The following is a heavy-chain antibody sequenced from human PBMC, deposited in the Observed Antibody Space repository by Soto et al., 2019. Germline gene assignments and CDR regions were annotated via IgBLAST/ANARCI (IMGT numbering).Heavy chain of an antibody. CDR2: IYYSGST. CDR3: ARPPDYGGNSQFDY. J-gene: IGHJ4*02. D-gene: IGHD4-17*01. Sequence: QLQLQESGPGLVKPSETLSLTCTVSGGSISSSSYYWGWIRQPPGKGLEWIGSIYYSGSTYYNPSLKSRVTISVDPSKNQFSPKPSSVTAADTAVYYCARPPDYGGNSQFDYWGQGTLVTVSS. CDR1: GGSISSSSYY. V-gene: IGHV4-39*01.